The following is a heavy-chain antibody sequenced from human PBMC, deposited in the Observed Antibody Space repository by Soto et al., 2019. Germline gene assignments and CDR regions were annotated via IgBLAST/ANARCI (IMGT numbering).Heavy chain of an antibody. CDR1: GYTFTSYG. V-gene: IGHV1-18*01. D-gene: IGHD6-19*01. CDR2: ISAYNGNT. J-gene: IGHJ6*02. CDR3: AREGFLEQLLDPPTTWYGMDV. Sequence: GASVKVSCKASGYTFTSYGISWVRQAPGQGLEWMGWISAYNGNTNYAQKLQGRVTMTTDTSTSTAYMELRSLRSDDTAVYYCAREGFLEQLLDPPTTWYGMDVWGHGPTVTVSS.